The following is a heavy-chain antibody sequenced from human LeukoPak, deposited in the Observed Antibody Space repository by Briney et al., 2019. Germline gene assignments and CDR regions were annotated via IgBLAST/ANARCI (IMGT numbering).Heavy chain of an antibody. CDR1: GGSISSSNW. CDR2: IYHSGST. CDR3: ARESRERITMIVVVRGAFDI. Sequence: PSETLSLTCTVSGGSISSSNWWSWVRQPPGKGLEWIGEIYHSGSTNYNPSLKSRVTISVDKSKNQFSLKLSSVTAADTAVYYCARESRERITMIVVVRGAFDIWGQGTMVTVSS. D-gene: IGHD3-22*01. J-gene: IGHJ3*02. V-gene: IGHV4-4*02.